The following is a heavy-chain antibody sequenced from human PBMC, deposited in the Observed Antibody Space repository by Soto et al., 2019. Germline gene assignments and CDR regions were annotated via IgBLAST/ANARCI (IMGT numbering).Heavy chain of an antibody. V-gene: IGHV4-61*01. Sequence: SETLSLTCTVSGGSVSSGSYYWSWIRQPPGKGLEWIGYIYYSGSTNYNTSLKNRVTISVDTSKKQFSLKLSSVTAADTAVYYCARGVSYCSGGSCYGKWFDPWGQGTLVTVSS. CDR2: IYYSGST. D-gene: IGHD2-15*01. CDR1: GGSVSSGSYY. J-gene: IGHJ5*02. CDR3: ARGVSYCSGGSCYGKWFDP.